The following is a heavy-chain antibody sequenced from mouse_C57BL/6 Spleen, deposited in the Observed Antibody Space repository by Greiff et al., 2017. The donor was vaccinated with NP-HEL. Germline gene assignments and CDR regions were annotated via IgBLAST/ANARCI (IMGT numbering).Heavy chain of an antibody. D-gene: IGHD1-1*01. CDR2: IDPNSGGT. CDR1: GYTFTSYW. CDR3: ARPITTVPDWYFDV. J-gene: IGHJ1*03. Sequence: QVQLQQPGAELVKPGASVKLSCKASGYTFTSYWMHWVKQRPGRGLEWIGRIDPNSGGTKYNEKFKSKATLTVDKPSSTAYMQLISLTSADSAVYYCARPITTVPDWYFDVWGTGTTVTVSS. V-gene: IGHV1-72*01.